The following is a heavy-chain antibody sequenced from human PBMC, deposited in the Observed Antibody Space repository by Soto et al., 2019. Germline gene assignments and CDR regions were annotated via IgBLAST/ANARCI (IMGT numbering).Heavy chain of an antibody. J-gene: IGHJ4*02. CDR2: ISGSGGST. CDR1: GFTFSSYA. D-gene: IGHD3-3*01. Sequence: PGGSLRLSCAASGFTFSSYAMSWVRQAPGKGLERVSAISGSGGSTYYADSVKGRFTISRDNSKNTLYLQMNSLRAEDTAVYYCAKAPDYDFWSGYIFDYWGQGTLVTVSS. V-gene: IGHV3-23*01. CDR3: AKAPDYDFWSGYIFDY.